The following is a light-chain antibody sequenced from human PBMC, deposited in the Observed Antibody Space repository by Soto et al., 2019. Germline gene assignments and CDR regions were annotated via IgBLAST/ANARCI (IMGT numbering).Light chain of an antibody. V-gene: IGKV1-5*03. CDR1: QSISSW. Sequence: DTQMTQSPSTLSASVGDRVTITCRASQSISSWLAWYQQKPGKAPKLLIYKASSLESGVPSRFSGSGSGTEFTLTISSLQPDDFATYYCQQYNFYPITFGQGTRLEIK. CDR3: QQYNFYPIT. J-gene: IGKJ5*01. CDR2: KAS.